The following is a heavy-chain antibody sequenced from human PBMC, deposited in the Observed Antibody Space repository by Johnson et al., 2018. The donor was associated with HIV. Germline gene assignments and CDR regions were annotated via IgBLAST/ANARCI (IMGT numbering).Heavy chain of an antibody. J-gene: IGHJ3*02. CDR2: IYSGGST. CDR3: ARDRFYWRGGDCYHSGAFDI. D-gene: IGHD2-21*02. Sequence: QVQLVESGGGVVQPGRSLRLSCAASGFTFSSYGMHLVRQAPGKGLEWVSVIYSGGSTYYAESVKGRFTISRDDPKNQVYLQMNSLRAEDTGVYYCARDRFYWRGGDCYHSGAFDIWGQGTMVTVSS. CDR1: GFTFSSYG. V-gene: IGHV3-NL1*01.